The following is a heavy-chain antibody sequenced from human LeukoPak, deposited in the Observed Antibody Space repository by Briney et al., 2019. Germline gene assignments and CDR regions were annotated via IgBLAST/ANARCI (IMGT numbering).Heavy chain of an antibody. CDR2: IYTSGST. D-gene: IGHD3-10*01. J-gene: IGHJ4*02. V-gene: IGHV4-38-2*02. CDR1: GYSISSGYY. Sequence: SETLSLTCTASGYSISSGYYWGWIRQPPGKGLEWIGRIYTSGSTNYNPSLKSRVTMSVDTSKNQFSLKLSSVTAADTAVYYCARDKVREYFDYWGQGTLVTVSS. CDR3: ARDKVREYFDY.